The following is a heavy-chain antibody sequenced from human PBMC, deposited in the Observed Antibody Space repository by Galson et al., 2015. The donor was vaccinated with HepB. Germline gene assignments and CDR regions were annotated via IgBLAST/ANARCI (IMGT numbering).Heavy chain of an antibody. V-gene: IGHV3-30-3*01. J-gene: IGHJ4*02. CDR3: ARGAVGHCSSTSCFGPWINFDY. CDR2: ISYDGSNK. D-gene: IGHD2-2*01. Sequence: SLRLSCAASGFTLSSYAMHWVRQAPGKGLEWVAVISYDGSNKYYADSVKGRFTISRDNSKNTLYLQMNSLRAEDTAVYYCARGAVGHCSSTSCFGPWINFDYWGQGTLVTVSS. CDR1: GFTLSSYA.